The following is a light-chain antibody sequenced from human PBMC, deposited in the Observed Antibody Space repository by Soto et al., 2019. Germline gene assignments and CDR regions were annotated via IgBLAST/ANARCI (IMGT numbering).Light chain of an antibody. CDR1: QSISSW. CDR2: DAS. J-gene: IGKJ2*01. CDR3: QQYNSYLYT. Sequence: DIQMTQSPSTLSASVGDRVTITCRASQSISSWLAWYQQKPGKAPKLLIYDASRLESGVTSRFSGSGSVTQFTLTISNLQPDYFATYYCQQYNSYLYTFGQGTKLEIK. V-gene: IGKV1-5*01.